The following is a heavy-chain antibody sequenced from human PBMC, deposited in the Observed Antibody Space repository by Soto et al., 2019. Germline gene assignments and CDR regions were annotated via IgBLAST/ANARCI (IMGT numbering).Heavy chain of an antibody. D-gene: IGHD2-2*01. J-gene: IGHJ4*03. CDR2: VDYDWATFYTGNL. CDR1: GESISSSNSH. Sequence: KPXGTLSLTCTVAGESISSSNSHWGWNRQRPGKGREYIGSVDYDWATFYTGNLYYNPSLNTRITISVDTSNNHFSLMLISVTAPHTGVYSCVCYARINMNPYSPAGFHIWGQGPLVTVSS. V-gene: IGHV4-39*02. CDR3: VCYARINMNPYSPAGFHI.